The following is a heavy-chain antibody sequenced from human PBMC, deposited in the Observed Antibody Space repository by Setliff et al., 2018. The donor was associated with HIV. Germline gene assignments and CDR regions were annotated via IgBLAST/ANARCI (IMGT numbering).Heavy chain of an antibody. J-gene: IGHJ4*02. CDR1: GGSFSGYY. D-gene: IGHD3-22*01. V-gene: IGHV3-15*01. CDR2: IRSNSDGGTT. CDR3: TTDVAEKIHYYSDSSGYFYIDY. Sequence: ASETLSLTCAVYGGSFSGYYWSWVRQAPGKGLEWVGHIRSNSDGGTTDYAAPVRGRFTTSRDDSKNTLYLQMNSLKTEDTAVYFCTTDVAEKIHYYSDSSGYFYIDYWGQGTLVTVSS.